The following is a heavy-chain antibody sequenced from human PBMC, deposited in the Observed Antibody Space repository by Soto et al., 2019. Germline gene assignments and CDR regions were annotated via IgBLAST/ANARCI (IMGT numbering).Heavy chain of an antibody. D-gene: IGHD2-2*01. CDR1: GFTFSSYA. Sequence: QVQLVESGGGVVQPGRSLRLSCAASGFTFSSYAMHWVRQAPGKGLEWVAVISYDGSNKYYADSVKGRFTISRDNSKNPLYLQMNSLRAEDTAVYYCAREGVPAASDYWGQGTLVTVSS. V-gene: IGHV3-30-3*01. CDR2: ISYDGSNK. CDR3: AREGVPAASDY. J-gene: IGHJ4*02.